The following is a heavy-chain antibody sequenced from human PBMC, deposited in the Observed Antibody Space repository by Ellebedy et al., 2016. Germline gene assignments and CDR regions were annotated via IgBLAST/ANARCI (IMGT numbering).Heavy chain of an antibody. CDR2: ISYDGSNK. J-gene: IGHJ4*02. CDR1: GFTFSSYA. Sequence: GESLKISXAASGFTFSSYAMHWVRQAPGKGLEWVAVISYDGSNKYYADSVKGRFTISRDNSKNTLYLQMNSLRAEDTAVYYCAKDKGGMDGRYVLDYWGQGTLVTVSS. V-gene: IGHV3-30-3*01. D-gene: IGHD1-14*01. CDR3: AKDKGGMDGRYVLDY.